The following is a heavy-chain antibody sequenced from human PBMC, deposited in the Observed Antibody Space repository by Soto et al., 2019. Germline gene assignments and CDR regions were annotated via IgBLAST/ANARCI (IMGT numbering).Heavy chain of an antibody. CDR3: TTDKFDGSLVEY. J-gene: IGHJ4*02. Sequence: GSLRLSCAASGFTFSNAWMSCVRQAPWKGLEWVGRIKSKTDVGTTDYAAPVKGRFTISRDDSKNTLYLQMNSLKTEDTAVYYCTTDKFDGSLVEYWGQGT. CDR1: GFTFSNAW. CDR2: IKSKTDVGTT. V-gene: IGHV3-15*01. D-gene: IGHD2-2*03.